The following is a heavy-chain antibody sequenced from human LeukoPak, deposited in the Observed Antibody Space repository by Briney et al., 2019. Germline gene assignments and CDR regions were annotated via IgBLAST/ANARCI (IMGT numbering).Heavy chain of an antibody. V-gene: IGHV4-39*01. CDR3: ARHLGGSGSTDAFDI. J-gene: IGHJ3*02. CDR1: GDSISLYY. CDR2: IYYGGKT. Sequence: PSETLSLTCTVSGDSISLYYCAWIRQPPGKGLEWIGSIYYGGKTYYNPSLKSRVTTSVDTSKNQFSLKLSSVTAADTAVYYCARHLGGSGSTDAFDIWGQGTVVTVSS. D-gene: IGHD3-3*01.